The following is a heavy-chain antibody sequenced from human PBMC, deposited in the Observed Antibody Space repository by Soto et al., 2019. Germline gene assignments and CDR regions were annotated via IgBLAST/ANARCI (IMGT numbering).Heavy chain of an antibody. CDR2: VRGDNGHR. Sequence: QVQLVQSGAEVKKPGASVKVSCKASGYTFSTHGISWVRQVPGQGLERMGWVRGDNGHRNYAQSLQGRETMTTDTDTNTDSMALRRLRYDDTAVYYCARDLGYCRSGTCYPECFEAWGQGTLVTVSS. J-gene: IGHJ4*02. CDR3: ARDLGYCRSGTCYPECFEA. CDR1: GYTFSTHG. D-gene: IGHD2-15*01. V-gene: IGHV1-18*01.